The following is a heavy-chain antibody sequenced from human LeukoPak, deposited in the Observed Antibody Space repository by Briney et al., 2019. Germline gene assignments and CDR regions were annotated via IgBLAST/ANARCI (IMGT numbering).Heavy chain of an antibody. Sequence: GGSLRLSCAVSGFSVSGYRMTWVRQAPGKGLEWVANIKQDGSEKNYVDSVKGRFTISRDNADNSLFLQMNSLRVEDTAVYYCAREWQGGIAAAGTRIEGDYWGQGTLVAVSS. V-gene: IGHV3-7*01. CDR3: AREWQGGIAAAGTRIEGDY. CDR1: GFSVSGYR. D-gene: IGHD6-13*01. J-gene: IGHJ4*02. CDR2: IKQDGSEK.